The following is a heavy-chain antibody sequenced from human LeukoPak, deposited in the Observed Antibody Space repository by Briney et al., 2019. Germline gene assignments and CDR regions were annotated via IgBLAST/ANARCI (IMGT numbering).Heavy chain of an antibody. V-gene: IGHV1-46*01. CDR2: INPSGGST. CDR1: GYTFTSYY. CDR3: ARVPSDSSSWYVEDY. D-gene: IGHD6-13*01. Sequence: ASVKVSCKASGYTFTSYYMHWVRQAPGQGLEWMGIINPSGGSTSYAQKFQGRVTMTRNTSTSTVYMELSSLRSEDTAVYYCARVPSDSSSWYVEDYWGQGTLVTVSS. J-gene: IGHJ4*02.